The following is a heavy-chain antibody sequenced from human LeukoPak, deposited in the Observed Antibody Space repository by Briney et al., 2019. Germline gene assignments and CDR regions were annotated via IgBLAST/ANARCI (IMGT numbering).Heavy chain of an antibody. CDR3: ARAHSGYYWDY. J-gene: IGHJ4*02. CDR2: ISSSSSTL. Sequence: GGSLRLSCAASGFTFSSSSMSWVRQAPGKGLEWVSYISSSSSTLYYADSVKGRFTISRDKAKNSLYLQMNSLRAEDTAVYYCARAHSGYYWDYWGQGTLVTVSS. CDR1: GFTFSSSS. D-gene: IGHD3-22*01. V-gene: IGHV3-48*01.